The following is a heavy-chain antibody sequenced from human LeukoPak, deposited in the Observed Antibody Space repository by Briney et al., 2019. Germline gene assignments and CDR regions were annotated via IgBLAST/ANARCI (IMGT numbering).Heavy chain of an antibody. Sequence: KPGGSLRLSCAASGFTFSSYAMSWIRQTPGKGLECLAYISSSGDTVYYAASVEGRFTTSRDNANNLLFLQMHSLTDEDTGVYYCAVGFDYWGQGTLVSVSS. J-gene: IGHJ4*02. CDR1: GFTFSSYA. V-gene: IGHV3-11*01. CDR2: ISSSGDTV. CDR3: AVGFDY.